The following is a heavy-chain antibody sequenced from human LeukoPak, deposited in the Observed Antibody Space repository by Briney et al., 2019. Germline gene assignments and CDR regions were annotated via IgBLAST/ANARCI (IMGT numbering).Heavy chain of an antibody. CDR3: ARDRRYCSSTSCYRNNNFDY. V-gene: IGHV3-7*01. Sequence: GGSLRLSCAASGFTFSSYWMSWVRQAPGKGLEWVANIKQDGSEKYYVDSVKGRFTISRDNAKNSLYLQMNSLRAEGTAVYYCARDRRYCSSTSCYRNNNFDYWGQGTLVTVSS. D-gene: IGHD2-2*01. CDR2: IKQDGSEK. J-gene: IGHJ4*02. CDR1: GFTFSSYW.